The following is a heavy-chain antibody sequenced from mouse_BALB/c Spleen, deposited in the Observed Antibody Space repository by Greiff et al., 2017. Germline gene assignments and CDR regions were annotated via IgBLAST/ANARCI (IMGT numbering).Heavy chain of an antibody. V-gene: IGHV5-9-3*01. Sequence: EVQGVESGGGLVKPGGSLKLSCAASGFTFSSYAMSWVRQTPEKRLEWVATISSGGSYTYYPDSVKGRFTISRDNAKNTLYLQMSSLRSEDTAMYYCATYYGSSSAWFAYGGQGTLVTVSA. CDR3: ATYYGSSSAWFAY. D-gene: IGHD1-1*01. J-gene: IGHJ3*01. CDR1: GFTFSSYA. CDR2: ISSGGSYT.